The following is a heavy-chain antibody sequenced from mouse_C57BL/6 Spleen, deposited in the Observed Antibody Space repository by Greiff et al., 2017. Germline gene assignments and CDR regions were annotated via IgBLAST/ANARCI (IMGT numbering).Heavy chain of an antibody. Sequence: VQLQQSGPELVKPGASVKISCKASGYAFSSSWMNWVKPRPGKGLEWIGRIYPGDGDTNYNGKFKGKATLTADKSSSTAYMQRSSLTSEDSAVYFCARQPHYYGSPMDYWGQGTSVTVSS. V-gene: IGHV1-82*01. CDR1: GYAFSSSW. D-gene: IGHD1-1*01. CDR3: ARQPHYYGSPMDY. J-gene: IGHJ4*01. CDR2: IYPGDGDT.